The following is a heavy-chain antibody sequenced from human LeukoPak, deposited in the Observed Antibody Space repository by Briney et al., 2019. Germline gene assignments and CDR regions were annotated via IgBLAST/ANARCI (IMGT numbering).Heavy chain of an antibody. CDR1: GGSISSSNW. V-gene: IGHV4-4*02. D-gene: IGHD1-26*01. J-gene: IGHJ6*02. Sequence: SETLSLTCAVSGGSISSSNWWSWVRQPPGKGLEWIGEIYHSGSTIYNPSLKSRVTISVDKSKNQFSLKLSSVTAADTAVYYCARVVGATDYGMDVWGQGTTVTVSS. CDR3: ARVVGATDYGMDV. CDR2: IYHSGST.